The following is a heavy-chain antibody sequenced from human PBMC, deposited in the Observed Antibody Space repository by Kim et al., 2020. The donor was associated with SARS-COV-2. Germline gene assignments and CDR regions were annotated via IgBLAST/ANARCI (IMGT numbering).Heavy chain of an antibody. V-gene: IGHV4-34*01. CDR2: IDDSGDT. CDR3: ARGMGYYYGLKWAFDI. J-gene: IGHJ3*02. CDR1: GGSFTNFH. Sequence: SETLSLTCAVDGGSFTNFHWSWIRQSPGEGLEWIGAIDDSGDTKFNPSLKNRVAISLDMSKNQFVLRLNSVTAADTAVYYCARGMGYYYGLKWAFDIWGQSTLVSVSS. D-gene: IGHD3-10*01.